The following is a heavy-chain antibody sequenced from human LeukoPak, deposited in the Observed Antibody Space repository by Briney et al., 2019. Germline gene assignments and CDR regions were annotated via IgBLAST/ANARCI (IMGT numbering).Heavy chain of an antibody. D-gene: IGHD6-13*01. CDR1: GGSISSYY. CDR2: IYYSGST. CDR3: ARGAMAAAGLNWFDP. Sequence: SETLSLTCTVSGGSISSYYWSWIRQPPGKGLEWIGYIYYSGSTNYNPSLKSRVTISVDTSKNQFSLKLSSVTAADTAVYYCARGAMAAAGLNWFDPWGQGTLVTVSS. J-gene: IGHJ5*02. V-gene: IGHV4-59*08.